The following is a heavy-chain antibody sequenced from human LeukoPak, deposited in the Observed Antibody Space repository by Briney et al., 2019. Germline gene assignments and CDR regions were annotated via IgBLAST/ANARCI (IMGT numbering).Heavy chain of an antibody. J-gene: IGHJ4*02. D-gene: IGHD5-18*01. CDR1: GGTFRSYA. CDR2: IIPIFGTA. CDR3: ARDSQRGYSYGLDY. V-gene: IGHV1-69*05. Sequence: ASVKVSCKASGGTFRSYAISWVRQAPGQGLEWMGRIIPIFGTANYAQKFQGRVTITTDESTSTAYMELSSLRSEDTAVYYCARDSQRGYSYGLDYWGQGTLVTVSS.